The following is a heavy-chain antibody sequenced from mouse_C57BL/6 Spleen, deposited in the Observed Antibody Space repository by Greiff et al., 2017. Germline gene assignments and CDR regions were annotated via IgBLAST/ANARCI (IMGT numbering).Heavy chain of an antibody. D-gene: IGHD2-5*01. Sequence: EVQLQESGPGLVKPSQSLSLTCSVTGYSITSGYYWNWIRQFPGNKLEWMGYISYDGSNNYNPPLKNRITITRDTSKNQFFLRLHSVTTGDTATYYCAVEGDTSNAWYFDVWGTGTTVTVSS. J-gene: IGHJ1*03. V-gene: IGHV3-6*01. CDR3: AVEGDTSNAWYFDV. CDR1: GYSITSGYY. CDR2: ISYDGSN.